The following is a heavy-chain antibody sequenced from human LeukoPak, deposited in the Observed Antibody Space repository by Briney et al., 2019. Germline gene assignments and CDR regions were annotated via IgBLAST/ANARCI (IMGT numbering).Heavy chain of an antibody. D-gene: IGHD5-18*01. V-gene: IGHV4-59*01. J-gene: IGHJ5*02. Sequence: SETLSLTCTVPGGSISSYYWSWIRQPPGKGLEWIGYIYYSGSTNYNPSLKSRVTISVDTSKNQFSLKLSSVTAADTAVYYCARGDTHWFDPWGQGTLVTVSS. CDR3: ARGDTHWFDP. CDR2: IYYSGST. CDR1: GGSISSYY.